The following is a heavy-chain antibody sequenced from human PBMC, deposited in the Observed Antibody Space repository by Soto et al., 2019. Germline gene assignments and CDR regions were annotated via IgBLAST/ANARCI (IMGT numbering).Heavy chain of an antibody. CDR1: GGTFSSHG. CDR2: IIPMLVTP. J-gene: IGHJ3*02. CDR3: ARVTRPYSFDSSGYPYACDI. D-gene: IGHD3-22*01. Sequence: QVQLVQSGAEVKKPGSSVTVSCKASGGTFSSHGLSWVRQDPGQGLQWMGGIIPMLVTPSYARKFKGRVTITADELTSTAYMELTSLRPEETAVYFSARVTRPYSFDSSGYPYACDIWGQGTMVTVSS. V-gene: IGHV1-69*01.